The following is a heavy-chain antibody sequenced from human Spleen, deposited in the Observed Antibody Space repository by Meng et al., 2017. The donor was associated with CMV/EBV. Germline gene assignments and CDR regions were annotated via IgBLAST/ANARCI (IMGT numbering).Heavy chain of an antibody. CDR1: GFNFRSYA. V-gene: IGHV3-23*01. D-gene: IGHD1-1*01. CDR3: AKNDIPWEY. J-gene: IGHJ4*02. CDR2: ISGSGGST. Sequence: VYGAASGFNFRSYAMSWVRQAPGKGLEWVSAISGSGGSTYYADSVKGRFTISRDNSKNTLYLQMNSLRAEDTAVYYCAKNDIPWEYWGQGTLVTVSS.